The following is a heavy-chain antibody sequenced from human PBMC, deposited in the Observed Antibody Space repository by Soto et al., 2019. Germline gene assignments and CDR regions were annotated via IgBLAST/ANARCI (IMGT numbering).Heavy chain of an antibody. J-gene: IGHJ4*02. CDR1: GGSVSSGRYY. CDR2: IYYSGST. V-gene: IGHV4-61*01. D-gene: IGHD6-19*01. CDR3: ARSGAGSGWL. Sequence: QVQMQESSPGLVKPSETLSLTSTVSGGSVSSGRYYWSWSRQPPGKGLEWIGYIYYSGSTNYKSSLMSRVTISLDTSKNRFSLNLSSVTAADTAVYYCARSGAGSGWLGGQGTLVTVSS.